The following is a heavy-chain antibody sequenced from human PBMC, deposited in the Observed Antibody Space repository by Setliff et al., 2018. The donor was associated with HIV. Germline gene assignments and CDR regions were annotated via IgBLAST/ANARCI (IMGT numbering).Heavy chain of an antibody. J-gene: IGHJ6*03. D-gene: IGHD3-9*01. CDR3: ARGHDNKYYYFYYMDV. CDR2: IYISGST. V-gene: IGHV4-61*02. Sequence: KTSETLSLTCTVSGGSISSGSYYWSWIRQPAGKGLELIGRIYISGSTNYNPSLKNRVTISVDTSKKQFSLKLSSVTAADTAVYYCARGHDNKYYYFYYMDVWGKGTTVTVSS. CDR1: GGSISSGSYY.